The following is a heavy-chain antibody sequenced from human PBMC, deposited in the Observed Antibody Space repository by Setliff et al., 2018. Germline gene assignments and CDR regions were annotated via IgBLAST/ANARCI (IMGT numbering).Heavy chain of an antibody. Sequence: SVKVSCKVSGGAFSNYGLSWARQAPGQGLLWMGRIIPILETTNYAQNFQGRVSITADESTRTAYMELSSLTFEDTAVYYCARWNGSGYFYYWGQGTWVTVSS. J-gene: IGHJ4*02. D-gene: IGHD3-3*01. CDR1: GGAFSNYG. CDR3: ARWNGSGYFYY. CDR2: IIPILETT. V-gene: IGHV1-69*11.